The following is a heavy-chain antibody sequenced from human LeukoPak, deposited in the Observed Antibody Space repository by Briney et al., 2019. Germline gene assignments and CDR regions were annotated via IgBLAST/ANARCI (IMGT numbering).Heavy chain of an antibody. D-gene: IGHD3-22*01. CDR1: GGSISSGDYY. V-gene: IGHV4-30-4*01. CDR3: ARPYYYDSRIDP. J-gene: IGHJ5*02. Sequence: SETLSLTCTVSGGSISSGDYYWSWIRQPPGKGLEWTAYMYYSVSTYYNPSLKSRVTMSADTSKNQLSLRLSSVTAADTAVYYCARPYYYDSRIDPWGQGILVTVSS. CDR2: MYYSVST.